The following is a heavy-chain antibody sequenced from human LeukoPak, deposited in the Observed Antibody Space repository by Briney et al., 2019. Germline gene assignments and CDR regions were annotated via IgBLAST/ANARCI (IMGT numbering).Heavy chain of an antibody. CDR3: ARGITAGYDY. CDR2: MSPSNANA. CDR1: GYSFTSYD. D-gene: IGHD3-22*01. Sequence: ASVKVSCKASGYSFTSYDINWVRQAIGQGPEWMGWMSPSNANADYAQKFLGRVIMTRDTSINTAYMELTSLTSEDTAMYYCARGITAGYDYWGQGTLVTVSS. J-gene: IGHJ4*02. V-gene: IGHV1-8*01.